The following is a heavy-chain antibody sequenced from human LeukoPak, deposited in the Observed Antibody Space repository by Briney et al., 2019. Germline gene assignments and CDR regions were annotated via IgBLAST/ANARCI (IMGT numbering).Heavy chain of an antibody. CDR1: GYTFTSYD. D-gene: IGHD3-9*01. Sequence: ASVKVSCKASGYTFTSYDINWVRQATGQGLEWMGWMNPNNGNTGYAQKFQGRVTMTRNTSISTAYMELRSLRSEDTAVYYCARGAFLLQYRRNFDPWGQGTLVTVSS. CDR2: MNPNNGNT. CDR3: ARGAFLLQYRRNFDP. V-gene: IGHV1-8*01. J-gene: IGHJ5*02.